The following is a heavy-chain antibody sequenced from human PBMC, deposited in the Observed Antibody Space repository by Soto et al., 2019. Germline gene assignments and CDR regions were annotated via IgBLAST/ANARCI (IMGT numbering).Heavy chain of an antibody. Sequence: EVQLLESGGGLVQPGGSLRLSCAVSGFTFRSSVMSWVRQAPGKGLEWVSSISGSGGGTYYADSVKGRFTISRDNSKNILYLQMNSLRAEDTALYYCAKALRILLCDYWGQGTLVTVSS. CDR2: ISGSGGGT. CDR3: AKALRILLCDY. CDR1: GFTFRSSV. V-gene: IGHV3-23*01. J-gene: IGHJ4*02. D-gene: IGHD3-10*01.